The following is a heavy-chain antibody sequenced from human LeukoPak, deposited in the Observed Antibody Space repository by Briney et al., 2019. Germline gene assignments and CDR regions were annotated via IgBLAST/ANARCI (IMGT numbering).Heavy chain of an antibody. CDR1: GFTFSSYS. Sequence: GGSLRLSCAASGFTFSSYSMNWVRQAPGKGLEWVSSISSSSSYIYYADSVKGRFTISRDNAKNSLHLQMNSLRAEDTAVYYCARGQGGSGYLDYDYWGQGTLVTVSS. CDR3: ARGQGGSGYLDYDY. D-gene: IGHD2-15*01. V-gene: IGHV3-21*01. J-gene: IGHJ4*02. CDR2: ISSSSSYI.